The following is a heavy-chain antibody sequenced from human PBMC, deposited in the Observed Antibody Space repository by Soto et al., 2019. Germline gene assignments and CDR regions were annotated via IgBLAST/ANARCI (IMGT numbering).Heavy chain of an antibody. CDR2: MNPNSGNT. Sequence: GASVKVSCKASGYTFTSYDINWVRQATGQGLEWMGWMNPNSGNTGYAQKFQGRVTMTRNTSISTAYMELSSLRSEDTAVYYCASASGYSSSWYAPSFSYYYYYGMDVWGQGTTVTVSS. CDR3: ASASGYSSSWYAPSFSYYYYYGMDV. J-gene: IGHJ6*02. CDR1: GYTFTSYD. V-gene: IGHV1-8*01. D-gene: IGHD6-13*01.